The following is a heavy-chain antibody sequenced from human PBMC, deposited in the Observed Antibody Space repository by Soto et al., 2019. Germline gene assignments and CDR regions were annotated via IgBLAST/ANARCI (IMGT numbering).Heavy chain of an antibody. CDR3: ARLPTPGNWFDP. CDR2: IYYSGST. J-gene: IGHJ5*02. V-gene: IGHV4-59*08. CDR1: GGSISSYY. Sequence: PSETLSLTCTVSGGSISSYYWSWIRQPPGKGLEWTGYIYYSGSTNYNPSLKSRVTISVDTSKNQFSLKLSSVTAADTAVYYCARLPTPGNWFDPWGQGTLVTVSS.